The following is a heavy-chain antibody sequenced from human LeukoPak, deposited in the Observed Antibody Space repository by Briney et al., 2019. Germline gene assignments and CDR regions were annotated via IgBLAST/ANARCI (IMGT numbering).Heavy chain of an antibody. V-gene: IGHV3-7*03. CDR1: GLTFSDYW. Sequence: PGGSLRLSCAASGLTFSDYWMYWVRQAPGRGLEWVANIKHDGSEKYYVDSVKGRFTISRDNAKNSLYLQMNSLRVEDTAVYYCATDRGLRWGKGTTVTVSS. J-gene: IGHJ6*04. CDR2: IKHDGSEK. CDR3: ATDRGLR.